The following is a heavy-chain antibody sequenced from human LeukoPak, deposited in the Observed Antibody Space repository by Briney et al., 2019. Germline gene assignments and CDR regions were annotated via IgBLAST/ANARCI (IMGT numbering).Heavy chain of an antibody. CDR1: GVTFSNYA. CDR2: VSGSGRNT. D-gene: IGHD1-26*01. V-gene: IGHV3-23*01. Sequence: GGTLRLSCAASGVTFSNYAMTWVRKGPRQGLEWVSSVSGSGRNTFYPDSVEGRFTISRDNSKNTVYLQMNSLRADDTAVYYCVKSRRVGANQRGLFDYWGQGTLVTVSS. CDR3: VKSRRVGANQRGLFDY. J-gene: IGHJ4*02.